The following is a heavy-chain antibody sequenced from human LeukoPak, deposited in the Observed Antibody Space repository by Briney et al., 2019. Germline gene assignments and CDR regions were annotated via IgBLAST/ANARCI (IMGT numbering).Heavy chain of an antibody. CDR1: GFTVSSNY. CDR3: ARERVYDFWSGYPHYYMDV. CDR2: IYSGGST. D-gene: IGHD3-3*01. Sequence: PGGSLRLSCAASGFTVSSNYMSWVRQAPGKGLEWVSVIYSGGSTYYADSVKGRFTISRDNSKNTLYLQMNSLRAEDTAVYYCARERVYDFWSGYPHYYMDVWGKGTTVTVSS. V-gene: IGHV3-53*01. J-gene: IGHJ6*03.